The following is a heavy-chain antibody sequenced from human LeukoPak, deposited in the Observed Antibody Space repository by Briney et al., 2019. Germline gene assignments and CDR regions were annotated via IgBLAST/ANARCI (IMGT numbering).Heavy chain of an antibody. CDR1: GFTFSTYT. J-gene: IGHJ4*02. D-gene: IGHD5-18*01. V-gene: IGHV3-23*01. CDR2: IGNNGGGI. CDR3: AKDTYSYGNNPILDY. Sequence: GGSLRLSCAASGFTFSTYTMYWVRHPPGKRLEWVSIIGNNGGGIHYADSVKGRFTISRDNSKNTLYLQMNSLRAEDTAVYYCAKDTYSYGNNPILDYWGQGTLVTVSS.